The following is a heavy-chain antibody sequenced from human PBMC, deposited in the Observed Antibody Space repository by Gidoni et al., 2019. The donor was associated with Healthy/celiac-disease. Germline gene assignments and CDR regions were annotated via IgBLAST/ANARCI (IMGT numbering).Heavy chain of an antibody. CDR2: IYYSGST. CDR3: ARQPHGFWSGAENWFDP. Sequence: QVQLQESGPGLVKPSQTLSLTCTVSGGSISSGDYYWSWIRQPPGKGLEWIGYIYYSGSTYYNPSLKSRVTISVDTSKNQFSLKLSSVTAADTAVYYCARQPHGFWSGAENWFDPWGQGTLVTVSS. J-gene: IGHJ5*02. V-gene: IGHV4-30-4*01. D-gene: IGHD3-3*01. CDR1: GGSISSGDYY.